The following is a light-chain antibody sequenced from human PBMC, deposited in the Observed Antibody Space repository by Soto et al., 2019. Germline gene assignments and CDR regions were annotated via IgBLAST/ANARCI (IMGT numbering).Light chain of an antibody. CDR2: SAS. J-gene: IGKJ3*01. V-gene: IGKV1-12*01. CDR3: QQANSFPLT. CDR1: QGISRW. Sequence: DIQMTQLPSSMSASVGDRVTITCRASQGISRWLAWYHQKPGKAPTLLIYSASTLHSGVPSRFSGSGSGTDFTLTISSLQPEDFGTYYCQQANSFPLTFGPGTKVDMK.